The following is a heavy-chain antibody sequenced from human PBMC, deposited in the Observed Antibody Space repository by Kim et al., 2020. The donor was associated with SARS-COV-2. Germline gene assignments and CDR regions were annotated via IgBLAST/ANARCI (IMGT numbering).Heavy chain of an antibody. Sequence: SETLSLTCAVYGGSFSGFQWSWIRQTPGKGLEWIGEINHSGSSNYNPSLKSRVSMSVDTSKNQFSLKLSSVTAADTAVYYCAAGAPGHWGQGTLVTVSP. CDR1: GGSFSGFQ. CDR2: INHSGSS. CDR3: AAGAPGH. V-gene: IGHV4-34*01. J-gene: IGHJ1*01.